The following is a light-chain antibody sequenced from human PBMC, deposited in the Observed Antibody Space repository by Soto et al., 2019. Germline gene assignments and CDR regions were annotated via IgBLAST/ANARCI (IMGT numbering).Light chain of an antibody. CDR1: QSVSSN. CDR3: QHYNNWPPWT. V-gene: IGKV3-15*01. CDR2: GAS. Sequence: EIVMTQSPATLSVSPGERATLSCRASQSVSSNLAWYQQKPGQAPRLLIYGASIRATGIPARFCGSGSGTNITLTISRLQSEDFAVYYCQHYNNWPPWTFGQGTKVEVK. J-gene: IGKJ1*01.